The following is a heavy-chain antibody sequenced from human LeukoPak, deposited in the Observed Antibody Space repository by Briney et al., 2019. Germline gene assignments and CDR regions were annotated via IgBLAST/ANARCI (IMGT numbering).Heavy chain of an antibody. CDR3: ARDVYGLDV. CDR2: INVSGGGT. V-gene: IGHV1-46*01. Sequence: ASVKVSCKASGYTFTSYYIHWVRQAPGQGLEWMGVINVSGGGTTYAQRFQGRVAMTRDTSTSTVYMELSSLRSDDTAVYYCARDVYGLDVWGQGTTVTVSS. CDR1: GYTFTSYY. J-gene: IGHJ6*02.